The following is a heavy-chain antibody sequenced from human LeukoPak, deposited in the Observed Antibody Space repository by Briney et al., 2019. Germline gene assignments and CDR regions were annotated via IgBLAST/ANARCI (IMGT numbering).Heavy chain of an antibody. V-gene: IGHV3-74*01. CDR2: INSDGSST. CDR1: GFTFSSYW. J-gene: IGHJ4*02. CDR3: ARHRYSSGVSDY. D-gene: IGHD6-19*01. Sequence: GGSLRLSCAASGFTFSSYWMHWVRQAPGKGLVWVSRINSDGSSTTYADSVKGRFTISRDNAKNTLCLQMNSLRAEDTAVYYCARHRYSSGVSDYWGQGTLVTVSS.